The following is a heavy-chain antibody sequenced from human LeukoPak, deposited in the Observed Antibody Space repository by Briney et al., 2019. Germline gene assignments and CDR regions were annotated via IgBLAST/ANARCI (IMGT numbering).Heavy chain of an antibody. CDR1: GYTFTSYG. CDR2: ISAYNGNT. V-gene: IGHV1-18*01. D-gene: IGHD3-22*01. Sequence: ASVKVSCKASGYTFTSYGISWVRQAPGQGLEWMGWISAYNGNTNYAQKLQGRVTMTTDTSTSTAYMELRSLRSDDTAVYYCARDLKDFSSGYYVQHWGQGTLVTVSS. J-gene: IGHJ1*01. CDR3: ARDLKDFSSGYYVQH.